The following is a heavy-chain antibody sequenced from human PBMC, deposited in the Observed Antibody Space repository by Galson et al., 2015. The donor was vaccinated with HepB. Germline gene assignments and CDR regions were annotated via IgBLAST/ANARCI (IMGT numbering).Heavy chain of an antibody. V-gene: IGHV3-48*01. Sequence: SLRLSCATSRFTFSSHAMNWVRQTPGKGLEWVSYIHGSGSPIYYSDSVKGRFTVSRDNAKNSLYLQMSSLRAEDTAGYYCARDHKDADLDYWGQGTLVTVSS. CDR1: RFTFSSHA. J-gene: IGHJ4*02. CDR2: IHGSGSPI. D-gene: IGHD2-15*01. CDR3: ARDHKDADLDY.